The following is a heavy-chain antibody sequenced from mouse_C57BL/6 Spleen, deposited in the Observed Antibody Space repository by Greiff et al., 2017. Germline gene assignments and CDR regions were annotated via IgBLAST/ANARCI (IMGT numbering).Heavy chain of an antibody. V-gene: IGHV3-6*01. CDR1: GYSITSGYY. CDR2: ISYDGSN. CDR3: ARQRYYGSSPGAY. J-gene: IGHJ3*01. D-gene: IGHD1-1*01. Sequence: EVQLVESGPGLVKPSQSLSLTCSVTGYSITSGYYWNWIRQFPGNKLEWMGYISYDGSNNYNQSLKNRISITRDTSKNQFFLKLNSVTTEDTATYYGARQRYYGSSPGAYWGQGTLGTVSA.